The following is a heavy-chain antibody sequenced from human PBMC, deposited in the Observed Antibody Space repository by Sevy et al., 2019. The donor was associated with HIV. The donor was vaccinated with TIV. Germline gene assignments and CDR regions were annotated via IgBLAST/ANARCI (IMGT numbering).Heavy chain of an antibody. CDR1: GGSISNSNW. V-gene: IGHV4-4*02. CDR2: IYHSGNT. CDR3: ARHLEPPFLWFDP. J-gene: IGHJ5*02. D-gene: IGHD1-1*01. Sequence: SETLSLTCAVSGGSISNSNWWSGVRQPPGKGLEWFGEIYHSGNTNYNPSLKSRVTISLDKSTNQFSLKLSSVTAADTAGYYCARHLEPPFLWFDPWGQGTLVTVSS.